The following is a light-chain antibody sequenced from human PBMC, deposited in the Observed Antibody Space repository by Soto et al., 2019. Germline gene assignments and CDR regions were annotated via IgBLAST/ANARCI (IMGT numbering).Light chain of an antibody. Sequence: EIVLTQSPVTLSFSPGERATLSCRVSQSVSSYLAWYQQKPGQAPRLLIYDASKRATGIPARVSGSGSGTDFTPTISSLKPEDFTFYDCQQRSNRPTTFDVQTNVEIK. J-gene: IGKJ4*01. CDR3: QQRSNRPTT. CDR1: QSVSSY. CDR2: DAS. V-gene: IGKV3-11*01.